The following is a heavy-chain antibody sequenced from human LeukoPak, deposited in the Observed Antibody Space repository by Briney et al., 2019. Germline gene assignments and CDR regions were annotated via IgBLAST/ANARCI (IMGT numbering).Heavy chain of an antibody. J-gene: IGHJ4*02. CDR3: ARGPHPIILTGPADF. Sequence: PGRSLRLSCAASGFTFSNYGMHWVRQAPGKGLEWVAVIWYDGTNKYYADSVKGRFTLSRDNSKNTLYLQMNSLRAEDTAVYYCARGPHPIILTGPADFWGQGTLVTVSP. CDR2: IWYDGTNK. CDR1: GFTFSNYG. D-gene: IGHD3-9*01. V-gene: IGHV3-33*01.